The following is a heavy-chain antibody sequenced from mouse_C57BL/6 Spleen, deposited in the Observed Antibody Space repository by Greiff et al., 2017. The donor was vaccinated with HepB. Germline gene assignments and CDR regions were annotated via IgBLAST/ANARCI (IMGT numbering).Heavy chain of an antibody. V-gene: IGHV1-4*01. Sequence: QVQLQQSGAELARPGASVKMSCKASGFTFTSYTMHWVKQRPGQGLEWIGYINPSSGYTKYNQKFKDKATLTADKSSSTAYMQLSSLTSEDSAVYYCARNLIPGAYWGQGTLVTVSA. CDR3: ARNLIPGAY. J-gene: IGHJ3*01. CDR2: INPSSGYT. D-gene: IGHD4-1*01. CDR1: GFTFTSYT.